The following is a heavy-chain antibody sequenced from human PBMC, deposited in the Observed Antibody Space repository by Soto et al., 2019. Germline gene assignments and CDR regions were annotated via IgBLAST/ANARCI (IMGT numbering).Heavy chain of an antibody. CDR1: GFTFSSYA. D-gene: IGHD5-18*01. Sequence: QPVGSLRLSCAASGFTFSSYAMSWFRQAPGKGLEWVSTISGSDGRTYSTDSVEGRFTISRDNSRNTAYLQMNSLRVEDTAVYYCAKGVSQYTPLALFDYWGRGTLVTVS. CDR3: AKGVSQYTPLALFDY. V-gene: IGHV3-23*01. J-gene: IGHJ4*02. CDR2: ISGSDGRT.